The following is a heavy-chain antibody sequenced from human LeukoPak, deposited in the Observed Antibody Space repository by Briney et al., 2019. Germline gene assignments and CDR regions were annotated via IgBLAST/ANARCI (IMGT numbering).Heavy chain of an antibody. CDR3: AKLPHSIAVAGPFDY. D-gene: IGHD6-19*01. CDR2: ISYDGSNK. J-gene: IGHJ4*02. CDR1: GFTFSSYG. Sequence: GGSLRLSCAASGFTFSSYGMHWVRQAPGKGLEWVAVISYDGSNKYYADSVKGRFTISRDNSKNTLYLQMNSLRAEDTAVYYCAKLPHSIAVAGPFDYWGQGTLVTVSS. V-gene: IGHV3-30*18.